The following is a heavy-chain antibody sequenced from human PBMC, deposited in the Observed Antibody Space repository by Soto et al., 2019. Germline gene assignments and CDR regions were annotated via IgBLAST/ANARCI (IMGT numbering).Heavy chain of an antibody. CDR1: GGTFSSYA. CDR3: ASDQALASTDYYAAGSPQDV. Sequence: QVQLVQSGAEVKKPGSSVKVSCKASGGTFSSYAISWVRQAPGQGLEWMGGIIPIFGTANYAQKFQGRVTSTAAASTNTASMELSGLRSEDTAVYYCASDQALASTDYYAAGSPQDVWGHGTTVTVSS. J-gene: IGHJ6*02. V-gene: IGHV1-69*12. D-gene: IGHD3-10*01. CDR2: IIPIFGTA.